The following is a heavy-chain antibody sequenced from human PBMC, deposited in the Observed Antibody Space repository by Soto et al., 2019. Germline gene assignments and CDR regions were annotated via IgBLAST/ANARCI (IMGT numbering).Heavy chain of an antibody. CDR3: ARWSYLLRGSDKYGMDV. J-gene: IGHJ6*02. CDR1: GFTFSSYA. D-gene: IGHD1-26*01. CDR2: ISYDGSNK. V-gene: IGHV3-30-3*01. Sequence: GSLRLSCAASGFTFSSYAMHWVRQAPGKGLEWVAVISYDGSNKYYADSVKGRFTISRDNSKNTLYLQMNSLRAEDTAVYYCARWSYLLRGSDKYGMDVWGQGTTVTVSS.